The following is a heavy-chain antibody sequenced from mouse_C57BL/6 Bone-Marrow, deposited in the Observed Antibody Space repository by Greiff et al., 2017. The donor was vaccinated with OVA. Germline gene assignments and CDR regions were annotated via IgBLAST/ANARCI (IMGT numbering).Heavy chain of an antibody. J-gene: IGHJ2*01. CDR2: ISYDGSN. CDR3: ASSNYDYFDY. Sequence: EVKVEESGPGLVKPSQSLSLTCSVTGYSITSGYYWNWIRQFPGNKLEWMGYISYDGSNNYNPSLKNRISITRDTSKNQFFLKLNSVTTEDTATYYCASSNYDYFDYWGQGTTLTVSS. D-gene: IGHD2-5*01. V-gene: IGHV3-6*01. CDR1: GYSITSGYY.